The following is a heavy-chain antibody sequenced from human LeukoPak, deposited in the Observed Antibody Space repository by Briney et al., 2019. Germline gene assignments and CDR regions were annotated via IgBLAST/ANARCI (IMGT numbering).Heavy chain of an antibody. D-gene: IGHD4-17*01. CDR1: RFTFSSSD. J-gene: IGHJ4*02. Sequence: GGSLRLSCSASRFTFSSSDMHWVRQAPGKGLEYVSAITSNGGSTYYADSVKGRFTTSRDNSKNTLYLQMSSLRPEDTAVYYCVKVDFGVYGFWGQGTLVTVSS. CDR3: VKVDFGVYGF. V-gene: IGHV3-64D*09. CDR2: ITSNGGST.